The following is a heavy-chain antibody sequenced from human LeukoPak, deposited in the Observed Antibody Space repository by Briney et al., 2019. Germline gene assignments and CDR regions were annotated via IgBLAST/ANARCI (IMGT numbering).Heavy chain of an antibody. CDR1: GYTSTGYY. CDR2: INPNSGGT. V-gene: IGHV1-2*02. CDR3: ARSVEMATITPFDY. J-gene: IGHJ4*02. Sequence: GASVKVSCKASGYTSTGYYMHWVRQAPGQGLEWMGWINPNSGGTNYAQKFQGRVTMTRDTSISTAYMELSRLRSDDTAVYYCARSVEMATITPFDYWGQGTLVTVSS. D-gene: IGHD5-24*01.